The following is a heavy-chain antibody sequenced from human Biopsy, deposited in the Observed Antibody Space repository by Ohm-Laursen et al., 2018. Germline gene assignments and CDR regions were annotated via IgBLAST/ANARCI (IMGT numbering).Heavy chain of an antibody. CDR1: GGSISSYY. V-gene: IGHV4-59*08. J-gene: IGHJ1*01. CDR3: ARGSNEYGGLYFPH. CDR2: ISHTGYT. D-gene: IGHD4-23*01. Sequence: TLSLTCTVSGGSISSYYWSWIRQPPGKGLEWIGHISHTGYTSYKSSLKSRVTISLDTSRKHFSLRLTSLAAAGTAVYYCARGSNEYGGLYFPHWGQGTLVTVSS.